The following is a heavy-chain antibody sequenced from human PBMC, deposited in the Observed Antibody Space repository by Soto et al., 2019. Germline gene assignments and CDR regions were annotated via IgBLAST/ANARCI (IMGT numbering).Heavy chain of an antibody. V-gene: IGHV4-30-4*01. CDR3: ARAHCGGDCYSETYWYFDL. CDR1: GGSISSGDYY. D-gene: IGHD2-21*02. J-gene: IGHJ2*01. Sequence: PSETLSLTCTVSGGSISSGDYYWSWIRQPPGKGLEWIGYIYYSGSTYYNPSLKSRVTISVDTSKNQFSLKLSSVTAADTAVYYCARAHCGGDCYSETYWYFDLWGRGTLVTVSS. CDR2: IYYSGST.